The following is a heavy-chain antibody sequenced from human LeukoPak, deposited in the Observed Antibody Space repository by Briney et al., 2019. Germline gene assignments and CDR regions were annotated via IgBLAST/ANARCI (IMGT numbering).Heavy chain of an antibody. CDR2: INSDGSST. D-gene: IGHD1-26*01. J-gene: IGHJ3*02. V-gene: IGHV3-74*01. CDR3: AREGYSGSYDAFDI. Sequence: GGSLRLSCAASEFTFSSYAMHWVRQAPGKGLVWVSRINSDGSSTTYADSVKGRFTISRDNAKNTLYLQMNSLRAEDTAVYYCAREGYSGSYDAFDIWGQGTMVTVSS. CDR1: EFTFSSYA.